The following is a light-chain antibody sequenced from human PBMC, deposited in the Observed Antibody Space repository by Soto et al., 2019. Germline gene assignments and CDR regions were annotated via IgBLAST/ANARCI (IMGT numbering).Light chain of an antibody. CDR3: QQYNHWPPIT. J-gene: IGKJ5*01. CDR2: GAS. Sequence: IVLTQSPATLSLSPGERSTLSCRARRSVKTNLAWYQQNPGQDPRLLIYGASTRATNVSATFSGSGSGTEFTLTTSSLQSEDFALYYCQQYNHWPPITFGPGTRLEIK. V-gene: IGKV3-15*01. CDR1: RSVKTN.